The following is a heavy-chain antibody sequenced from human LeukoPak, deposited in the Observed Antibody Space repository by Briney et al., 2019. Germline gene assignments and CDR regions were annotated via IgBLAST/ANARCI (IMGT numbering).Heavy chain of an antibody. CDR2: ISNTGRAT. Sequence: PPGGSLRLSWVASGFTFSSYSMHWVRQAPGEGLEWLSGISNTGRATDYADSIKGRFTISRDNSKNTVFLQMNSLRAEDTAEYFCAHQVPPNDEYFDHWGQGTLVTVSS. CDR3: AHQVPPNDEYFDH. J-gene: IGHJ1*01. V-gene: IGHV3-23*01. CDR1: GFTFSSYS.